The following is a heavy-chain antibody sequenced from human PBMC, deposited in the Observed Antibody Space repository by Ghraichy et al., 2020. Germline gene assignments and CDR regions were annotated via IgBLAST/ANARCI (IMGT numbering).Heavy chain of an antibody. J-gene: IGHJ4*02. CDR1: GFTFSSYG. V-gene: IGHV3-30*18. D-gene: IGHD5-24*01. CDR2: ISYDGSNK. Sequence: GGSLRLPCAASGFTFSSYGMHWVRQAPGKGLEWVAVISYDGSNKYYADSVKGRFTISRYNSKKTLYLQMNSLRAEDTAVYYCAKGGGRDGDTDVYWGQGTLVTVSS. CDR3: AKGGGRDGDTDVY.